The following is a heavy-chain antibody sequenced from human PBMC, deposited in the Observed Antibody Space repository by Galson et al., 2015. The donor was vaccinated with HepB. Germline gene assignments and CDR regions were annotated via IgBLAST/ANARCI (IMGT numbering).Heavy chain of an antibody. CDR3: ARTYCSGGRCYGLDV. CDR2: IPYDGNYR. V-gene: IGHV3-30-3*01. Sequence: SLRLSCAASGFTFSSYAMHWVRQAPGKGLEWVAVIPYDGNYRYYADSVKGRFTAYRDNSKNVLYLHMHSLRAEDRAVYYCARTYCSGGRCYGLDVWGQGTTVTVSS. CDR1: GFTFSSYA. J-gene: IGHJ6*02. D-gene: IGHD2-15*01.